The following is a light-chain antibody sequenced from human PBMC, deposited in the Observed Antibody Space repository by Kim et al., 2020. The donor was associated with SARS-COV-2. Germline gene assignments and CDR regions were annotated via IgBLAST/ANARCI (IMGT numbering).Light chain of an antibody. CDR3: TSYTGSNIYV. CDR1: SSDVGGYNY. J-gene: IGLJ1*01. CDR2: DVS. Sequence: QSALTQPASVSGSPGQSITISCTGTSSDVGGYNYVSWYQQHPGKAPKLMIYDVSKRPSGVSNRFSGSKSGNTASLTISGLQAEDEADYYCTSYTGSNIYVFGAGPKVTVL. V-gene: IGLV2-14*01.